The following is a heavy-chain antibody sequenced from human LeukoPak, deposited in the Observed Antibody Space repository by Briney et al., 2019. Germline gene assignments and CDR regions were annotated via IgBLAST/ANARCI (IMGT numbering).Heavy chain of an antibody. CDR3: STDQYCTGGSCAIRERARHHYYSGMDV. J-gene: IGHJ6*02. D-gene: IGHD2-15*01. CDR1: GCTFTNAW. CDR2: IKSKSDWWTT. Sequence: GGSLTLSCAASGCTFTNAWMTWLRQAPGKGREGVGRIKSKSDWWTTDYAPPVKGRFTLSRDDSKTTLYLQLHSLKTEDTDVYYCSTDQYCTGGSCAIRERARHHYYSGMDVWGQGTTVTVSS. V-gene: IGHV3-15*01.